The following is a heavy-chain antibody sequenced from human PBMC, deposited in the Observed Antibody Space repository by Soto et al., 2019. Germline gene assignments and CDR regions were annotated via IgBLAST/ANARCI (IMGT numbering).Heavy chain of an antibody. Sequence: QVQLQESGPGLVKPSQTLSLTCNVSGESISSGGYYWSWIRHHPRKGLEWIGYIYDSESAYYNPSLKRRVTISLEPSKNHFAMRLSSVPDADTAVSYCATAASSSSAADYWGQGTLVTVSS. CDR2: IYDSESA. CDR1: GESISSGGYY. CDR3: ATAASSSSAADY. V-gene: IGHV4-31*03. D-gene: IGHD6-6*01. J-gene: IGHJ4*02.